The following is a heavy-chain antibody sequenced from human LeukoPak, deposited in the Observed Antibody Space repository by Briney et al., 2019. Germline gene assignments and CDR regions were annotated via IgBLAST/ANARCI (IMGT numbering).Heavy chain of an antibody. D-gene: IGHD3-3*01. CDR1: GGSISSHC. Sequence: PSETLSLTCTVSGGSISSHCWSWIRQPPGKGLEWIGYIYYSGSTNYNPSLKSRVTISVDTSKNQFSLKLSSVTAADTAVYYCARAYYDFWGGYYTQYYFDYWGQGTLVTVSS. CDR2: IYYSGST. V-gene: IGHV4-59*11. J-gene: IGHJ4*02. CDR3: ARAYYDFWGGYYTQYYFDY.